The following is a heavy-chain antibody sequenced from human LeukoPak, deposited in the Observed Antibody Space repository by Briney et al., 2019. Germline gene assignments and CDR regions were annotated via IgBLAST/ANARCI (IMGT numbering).Heavy chain of an antibody. Sequence: ASVKVSCTASGYTFTGYYMHWVRQAPGKGLEWMGGFDPEDGETIYAQKFQGRVTMTEDTSTDTAYMELSSLRSEDTAVYYCATDRVVEGYSARTTNAFDIWGQGTMVTVSS. CDR1: GYTFTGYY. D-gene: IGHD1-1*01. CDR2: FDPEDGET. CDR3: ATDRVVEGYSARTTNAFDI. V-gene: IGHV1-24*01. J-gene: IGHJ3*02.